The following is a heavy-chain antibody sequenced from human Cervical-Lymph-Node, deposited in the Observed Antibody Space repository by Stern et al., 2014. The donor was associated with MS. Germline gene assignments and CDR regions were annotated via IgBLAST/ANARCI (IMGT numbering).Heavy chain of an antibody. CDR2: LHARGAT. V-gene: IGHV4-61*02. Sequence: QVQLVESGPGLVKPSQTLSLTCTVSGASISSGTSYWSWIRQPAGGGLEWIGRLHARGATYYNPSLKSRVTISGDTSKNQFSLNLNSVTAADTAVYYCARGHWELLGNNYFDSWGQGTLVTVSS. J-gene: IGHJ4*02. CDR3: ARGHWELLGNNYFDS. D-gene: IGHD1-26*01. CDR1: GASISSGTSY.